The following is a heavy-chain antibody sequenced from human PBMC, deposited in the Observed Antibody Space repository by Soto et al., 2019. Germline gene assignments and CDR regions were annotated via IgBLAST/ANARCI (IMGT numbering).Heavy chain of an antibody. CDR1: GFTFSNYA. V-gene: IGHV3-64*01. Sequence: EVQLVESGGGLVQPGGSLRLSCAASGFTFSNYAMHWVRQAPGKGLEYVSTISSNGGSTYHANSVKGRFTISRDNSKNTLYLQMGSLRAEDMAVYYCARGPAHFDYWGQGTLVTVSS. CDR2: ISSNGGST. J-gene: IGHJ4*02. CDR3: ARGPAHFDY.